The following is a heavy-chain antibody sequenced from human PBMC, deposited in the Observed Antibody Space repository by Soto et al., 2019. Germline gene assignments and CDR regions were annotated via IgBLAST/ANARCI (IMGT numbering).Heavy chain of an antibody. CDR1: GGTFSRYT. Sequence: QVQLVQSGAEVKKPGSSVKVSCKASGGTFSRYTFTWVRQAPGQGLEWMGRIIPILDIPNYAQNFQGRVTITAAKSTSTAYRELSSLRSDDTAVYYCASHFTGVLGLGTSPPGGDNYGWDVWGQGTTVTVSS. CDR2: IIPILDIP. V-gene: IGHV1-69*02. D-gene: IGHD2-8*02. CDR3: ASHFTGVLGLGTSPPGGDNYGWDV. J-gene: IGHJ6*02.